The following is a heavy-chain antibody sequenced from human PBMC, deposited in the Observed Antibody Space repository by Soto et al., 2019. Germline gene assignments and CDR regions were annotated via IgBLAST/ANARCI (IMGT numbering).Heavy chain of an antibody. V-gene: IGHV3-48*01. J-gene: IGHJ6*03. D-gene: IGHD6-6*01. CDR3: ARDLRYSSSYNYYYYMDV. CDR1: GFTFSSYS. CDR2: ISSSSSTI. Sequence: EVQLVESGGGLVQPGGSLRLSCAASGFTFSSYSMNWVRQAPGKGLEWVSYISSSSSTIYYADSVKGRFTISRDNAKNSLYLQTNSLRAEDTAVYYCARDLRYSSSYNYYYYMDVWGKGTTVTVSS.